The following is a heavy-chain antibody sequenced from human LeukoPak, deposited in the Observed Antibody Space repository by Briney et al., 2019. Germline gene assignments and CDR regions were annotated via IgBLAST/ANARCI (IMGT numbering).Heavy chain of an antibody. D-gene: IGHD3-22*01. CDR3: ARGGGSGYYPGDY. Sequence: PSETLSLTCSVSGDSIRSYYWTWIRQPAGKGLEWIGRMSPGGTTYYNPALKSRVTISGDASENQVSLKLTSVTAADTALYYCARGGGSGYYPGDYWGQGTLVTVSS. V-gene: IGHV4-4*07. CDR2: MSPGGTT. J-gene: IGHJ4*02. CDR1: GDSIRSYY.